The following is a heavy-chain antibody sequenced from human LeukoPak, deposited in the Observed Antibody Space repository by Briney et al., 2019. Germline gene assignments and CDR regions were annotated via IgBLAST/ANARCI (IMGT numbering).Heavy chain of an antibody. Sequence: SEALSLNCAVYGGSFSGYYWSWLRQPPGKGLEWIGEINHSGSTTYNPSLKGRVTISVDTSKNQYSLNLTSVTAADTAIYYCARHPVVKTGPFEYWGQGTPVTVSS. V-gene: IGHV4-34*01. CDR2: INHSGST. J-gene: IGHJ4*02. CDR3: ARHPVVKTGPFEY. CDR1: GGSFSGYY. D-gene: IGHD2-21*01.